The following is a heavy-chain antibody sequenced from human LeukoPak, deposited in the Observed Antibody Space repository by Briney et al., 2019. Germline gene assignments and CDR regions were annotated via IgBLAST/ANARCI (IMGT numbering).Heavy chain of an antibody. CDR1: GYTFTGYY. CDR2: INPNSGGT. D-gene: IGHD3-22*01. Sequence: ASVKLSCKASGYTFTGYYMHWVRQAPGQGLEWMGRINPNSGGTNYAQKFQGRVTMTRDTSISTAYMELSRLRSDDTAVYYCARERDHMYYYDSSGYYVLFYWGQGTLVTVSS. CDR3: ARERDHMYYYDSSGYYVLFY. V-gene: IGHV1-2*06. J-gene: IGHJ4*02.